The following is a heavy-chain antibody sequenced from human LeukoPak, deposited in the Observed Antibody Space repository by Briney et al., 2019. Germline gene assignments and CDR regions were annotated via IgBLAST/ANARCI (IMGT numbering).Heavy chain of an antibody. CDR1: GYTFTSYG. V-gene: IGHV1-18*01. J-gene: IGHJ5*02. CDR3: ARVKGWNSGYDYWFDP. CDR2: ISAYNGNT. D-gene: IGHD5-12*01. Sequence: ASVKVSCKGSGYTFTSYGISWVRQAPGQGLECMGWISAYNGNTNYAQKLQGRVTMTTDTSTSTAYMELRSLRSADTAVYYCARVKGWNSGYDYWFDPWGQGTLVTVSS.